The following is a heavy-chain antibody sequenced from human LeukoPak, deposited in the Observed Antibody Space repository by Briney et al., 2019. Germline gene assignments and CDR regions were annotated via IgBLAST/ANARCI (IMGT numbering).Heavy chain of an antibody. V-gene: IGHV3-74*01. CDR2: INYDESSTIT. CDR3: ARDYGSLSV. CDR1: GFTFSTYW. J-gene: IGHJ3*01. D-gene: IGHD3-9*01. Sequence: GGSLRLSCAASGFTFSTYWMHWVRQAPGKGLVWVSCINYDESSTITSYADSVEGRFTISRDNAKNTLYLQMNSLRAEDTAVYYCARDYGSLSVWGQGTMVTVSS.